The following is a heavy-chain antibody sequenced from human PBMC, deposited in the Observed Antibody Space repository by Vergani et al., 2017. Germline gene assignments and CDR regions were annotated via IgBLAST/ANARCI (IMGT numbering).Heavy chain of an antibody. V-gene: IGHV1-69*01. D-gene: IGHD3-3*01. J-gene: IGHJ4*02. Sequence: QVQLVQSGAEVKQPGSSVKVSCKASGGTFSSYAISWVRQAPGQGLEWMGGIIPIFGTANYAQKFQGRVTITADESTSTAYMELSSLRSEDTAVYYCARDRSYDDFWSGYFDYGGQGTRVTVFS. CDR2: IIPIFGTA. CDR1: GGTFSSYA. CDR3: ARDRSYDDFWSGYFDY.